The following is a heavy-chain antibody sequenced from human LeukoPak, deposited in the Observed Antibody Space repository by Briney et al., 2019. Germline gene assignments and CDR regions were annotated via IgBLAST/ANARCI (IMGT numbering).Heavy chain of an antibody. CDR3: ARLIEGY. Sequence: GGSLRLSCAASGFTFSSYTIHWVRQAPGKGLEWVTIISYDGSNKYYADSVKGRFTISRDNSKNTLYLQMNSLRAEDTAIYYCARLIEGYWGQGTLVTVSS. J-gene: IGHJ4*02. V-gene: IGHV3-30*14. CDR2: ISYDGSNK. CDR1: GFTFSSYT.